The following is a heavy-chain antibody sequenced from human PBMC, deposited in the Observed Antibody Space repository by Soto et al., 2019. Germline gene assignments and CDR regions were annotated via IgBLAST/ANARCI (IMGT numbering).Heavy chain of an antibody. Sequence: QVQLVQSGAEVKKPGSSVKVSCKASGGTFSSYAISWVRQAPGQGLEWMGGIIPISDTTNYAQKFQGRVTITADESTSTAYMELSSLRSEDTAVYYCARSQGSSNSFETYYYYYYGMDVWGQGTTVTVSS. CDR2: IIPISDTT. V-gene: IGHV1-69*01. D-gene: IGHD2-2*01. CDR1: GGTFSSYA. J-gene: IGHJ6*02. CDR3: ARSQGSSNSFETYYYYYYGMDV.